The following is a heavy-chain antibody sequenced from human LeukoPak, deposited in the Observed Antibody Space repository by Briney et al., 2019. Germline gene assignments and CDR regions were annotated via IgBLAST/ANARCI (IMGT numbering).Heavy chain of an antibody. CDR2: IKQDGSEK. Sequence: PGGSLRLSCAASGLTFSSYWMSWVRQAPGKGLEWVANIKQDGSEKYYVDSVKGRFTISRDNAKNSLYLQMNSLRAEDTAVYYCATADPFDYAFDYWGQGTLVTVSS. D-gene: IGHD4-17*01. V-gene: IGHV3-7*01. CDR1: GLTFSSYW. CDR3: ATADPFDYAFDY. J-gene: IGHJ4*02.